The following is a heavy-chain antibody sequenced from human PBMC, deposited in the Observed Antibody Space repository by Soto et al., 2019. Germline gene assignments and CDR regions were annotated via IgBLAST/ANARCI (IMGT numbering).Heavy chain of an antibody. CDR2: IIPIFGTA. CDR1: GGTFSSYA. D-gene: IGHD3-22*01. J-gene: IGHJ4*02. CDR3: ARGSVVTKIRPLDY. Sequence: SVKVSWKASGGTFSSYAISWVRQAPGQGLEWMGGIIPIFGTANYAQKFQGRVTITADESTSTAYMELSSLRSEDTAVYYCARGSVVTKIRPLDYWGQGTLVTVSS. V-gene: IGHV1-69*13.